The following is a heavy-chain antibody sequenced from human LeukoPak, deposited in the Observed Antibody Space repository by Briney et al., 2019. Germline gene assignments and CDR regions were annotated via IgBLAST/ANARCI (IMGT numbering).Heavy chain of an antibody. J-gene: IGHJ5*02. CDR2: ISGDGGST. CDR3: AKGAAADP. CDR1: GFTFDDYA. D-gene: IGHD6-13*01. Sequence: GGSLRLSCAASGFTFDDYAMHWVRQAPGKGLEWVSLISGDGGSTYYADSVKGRFTISRDNSKNSLYLQMNSLRTEDTVLYYCAKGAAADPWGQGTLVTVSS. V-gene: IGHV3-43*02.